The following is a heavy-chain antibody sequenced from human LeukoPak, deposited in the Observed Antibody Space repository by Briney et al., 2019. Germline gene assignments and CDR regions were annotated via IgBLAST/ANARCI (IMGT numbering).Heavy chain of an antibody. D-gene: IGHD3-9*01. Sequence: GGFLRLSCAASGFTFSSYAMSWVRQAPGKGLEWVSGISLDGATTYYAGSVEGRFTISRDSSKNTLYLQMNSLRADDTAVYYCVKDHGWLLYSWGQGTLVTVSS. J-gene: IGHJ4*02. V-gene: IGHV3-23*01. CDR2: ISLDGATT. CDR3: VKDHGWLLYS. CDR1: GFTFSSYA.